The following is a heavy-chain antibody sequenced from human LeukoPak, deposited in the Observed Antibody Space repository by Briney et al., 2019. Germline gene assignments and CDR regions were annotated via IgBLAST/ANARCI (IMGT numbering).Heavy chain of an antibody. Sequence: SETLSLTCTVSGGSISSYYWSWIRQPPGKGLEWIGYIYYSGSTKDKPSLKSRVTILVDTSKNQFSLKLSSVTAADTAVYYCARGRFLDAFDIWGQGTMVTVSS. CDR2: IYYSGST. V-gene: IGHV4-59*01. CDR3: ARGRFLDAFDI. CDR1: GGSISSYY. J-gene: IGHJ3*02. D-gene: IGHD3-3*01.